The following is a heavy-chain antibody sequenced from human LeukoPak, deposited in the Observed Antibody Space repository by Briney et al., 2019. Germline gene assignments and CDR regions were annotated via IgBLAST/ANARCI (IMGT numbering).Heavy chain of an antibody. D-gene: IGHD2-15*01. Sequence: GGSLRLSWAASGFAVSSNYMSWVRQTPGKVLEWVSLIYSGGSTYYADSVKGRFTIYRDNSKNTLYLQMNSLRAEDTAVYYCARAICSGGKCYFDYWGQGTLVTVSS. V-gene: IGHV3-53*01. CDR3: ARAICSGGKCYFDY. CDR1: GFAVSSNY. CDR2: IYSGGST. J-gene: IGHJ4*02.